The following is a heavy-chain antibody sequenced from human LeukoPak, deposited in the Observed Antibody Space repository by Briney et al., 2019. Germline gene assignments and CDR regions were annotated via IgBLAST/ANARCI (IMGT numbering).Heavy chain of an antibody. Sequence: SETLSLTCAVYGGSFSGYYWSWIRQPPGKGLEWIGQINHSGSTNYNPSLKSRVTISVDTSKNQFSLKLSSVTAADTAVYYCARGRLYYYDSSGYYYFDYWGQGTLVTVSS. J-gene: IGHJ4*02. CDR1: GGSFSGYY. V-gene: IGHV4-34*01. CDR2: INHSGST. D-gene: IGHD3-22*01. CDR3: ARGRLYYYDSSGYYYFDY.